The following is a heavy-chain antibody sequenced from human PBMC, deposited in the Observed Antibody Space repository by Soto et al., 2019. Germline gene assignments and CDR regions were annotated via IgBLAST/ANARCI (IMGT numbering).Heavy chain of an antibody. CDR1: GFTLSGYA. CDR2: ISSNGVGT. CDR3: ARRARPDFYYMDV. D-gene: IGHD6-6*01. V-gene: IGHV3-64*01. J-gene: IGHJ6*03. Sequence: EVQLAESGGGLAQPGGSLRLSCAASGFTLSGYAMDWVRQAQGKGLEYVSGISSNGVGTYYANSVQGRFTISRDNSKNTGYLQMGSLRPEDMAVYYCARRARPDFYYMDVWGKGTTVTVSS.